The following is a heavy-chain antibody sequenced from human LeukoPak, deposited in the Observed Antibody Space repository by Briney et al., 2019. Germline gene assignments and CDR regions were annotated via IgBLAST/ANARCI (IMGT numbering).Heavy chain of an antibody. V-gene: IGHV4-38-2*01. CDR3: ARHIPTIAVVPAARFDP. J-gene: IGHJ5*02. CDR1: GYSISSGYY. CDR2: IYHSGST. Sequence: SETLSLTCAVSGYSISSGYYWGWIRQPPGKGLEWIGSIYHSGSTYYNPSLKSRVTISVDTSKNQFSLKLSSVTAADTAVYYCARHIPTIAVVPAARFDPWGQGTLVTVSS. D-gene: IGHD2-2*01.